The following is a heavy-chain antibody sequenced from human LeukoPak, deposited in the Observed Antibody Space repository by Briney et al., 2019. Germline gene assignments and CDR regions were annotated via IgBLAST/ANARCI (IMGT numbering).Heavy chain of an antibody. J-gene: IGHJ6*02. V-gene: IGHV3-21*01. CDR2: ISSSSSYI. CDR1: GFTFSSYG. Sequence: PGGFLRLSCAASGFTFSSYGMNWVRQAPGKGLEWVSFISSSSSYIYYADSVKGRFTISRDNAKNSLYLQMNSLRVEDTAVYYCARDPHYYDAGAYYYYGMDVWGQGTTVTVSS. D-gene: IGHD3-10*01. CDR3: ARDPHYYDAGAYYYYGMDV.